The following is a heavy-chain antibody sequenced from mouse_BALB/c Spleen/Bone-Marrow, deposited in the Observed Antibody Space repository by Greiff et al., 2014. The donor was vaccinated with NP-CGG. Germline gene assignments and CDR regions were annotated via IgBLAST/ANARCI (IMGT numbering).Heavy chain of an antibody. CDR1: GYTFTDYY. J-gene: IGHJ3*01. CDR3: ARGITTATFAY. V-gene: IGHV1-84*02. Sequence: VQLQQSGPELVKPGASVKISCKASGYTFTDYYINWVKQKPGQGLEWIGWIYPRNNNTKYNERFKDKATLTVDTPSSTAYMQLSSLTSEDTAVYFCARGITTATFAYWGQGTLVTVFA. D-gene: IGHD1-2*01. CDR2: IYPRNNNT.